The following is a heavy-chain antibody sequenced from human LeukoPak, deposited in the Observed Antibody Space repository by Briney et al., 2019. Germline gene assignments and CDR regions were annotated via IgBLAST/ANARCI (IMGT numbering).Heavy chain of an antibody. J-gene: IGHJ6*02. Sequence: GGSLRLSCAASGFTFSSSAMHWVRQAPGKGLEWVAVISYDESNKYYADSVKGRFTITRNNSKNTLYLQMNSLRAEDTAVYYCARGTDTKPFWSGCWLDVWGQGTTVTVSS. CDR1: GFTFSSSA. CDR3: ARGTDTKPFWSGCWLDV. CDR2: ISYDESNK. D-gene: IGHD3-3*01. V-gene: IGHV3-30*03.